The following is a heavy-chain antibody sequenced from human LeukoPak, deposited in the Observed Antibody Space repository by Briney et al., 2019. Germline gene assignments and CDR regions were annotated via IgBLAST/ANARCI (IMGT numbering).Heavy chain of an antibody. CDR2: INWNGGSI. CDR3: ARGSPIAVAGTRDDY. Sequence: GGSLRLSCAASGFIFDDYGMSWVRQAPGKGLEWVSGINWNGGSIGYVDSVKGRFTISRDNAKNSLYLQMNSLRAEDTAVYYCARGSPIAVAGTRDDYWGQGTLVTVSS. D-gene: IGHD6-19*01. J-gene: IGHJ4*02. CDR1: GFIFDDYG. V-gene: IGHV3-20*04.